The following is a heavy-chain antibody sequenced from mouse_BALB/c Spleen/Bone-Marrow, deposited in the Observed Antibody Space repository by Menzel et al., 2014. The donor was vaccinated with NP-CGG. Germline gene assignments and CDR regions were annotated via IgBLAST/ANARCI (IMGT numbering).Heavy chain of an antibody. CDR1: GYTFTNYF. CDR3: TRSGYYGYGWYFDV. V-gene: IGHV1S81*02. Sequence: SGAELAKPGASVKLSCRVSGYTFTNYFVYWVKQRPGQGLEWIGEINPSNDTPNFNEKFKSKATLTVDKSSSTAYMQLSSLTSEDSAVYYCTRSGYYGYGWYFDVWGAGTTVTVSS. J-gene: IGHJ1*01. CDR2: INPSNDTP. D-gene: IGHD1-2*01.